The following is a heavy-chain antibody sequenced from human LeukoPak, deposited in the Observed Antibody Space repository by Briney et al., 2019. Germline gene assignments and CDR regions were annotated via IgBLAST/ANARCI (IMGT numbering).Heavy chain of an antibody. D-gene: IGHD6-13*01. J-gene: IGHJ6*02. CDR1: GYTLTELS. CDR3: ASSSSGGYYYYYYGMDV. V-gene: IGHV1-24*01. Sequence: ASVKVSCKVSGYTLTELSMHWVRQAPGKGLEWMGGFDPEDGETIYAQKFQGRVTITADKSTSTAYMELSSLRSEDTAVYYCASSSSGGYYYYYYGMDVWGQGTTVTVSS. CDR2: FDPEDGET.